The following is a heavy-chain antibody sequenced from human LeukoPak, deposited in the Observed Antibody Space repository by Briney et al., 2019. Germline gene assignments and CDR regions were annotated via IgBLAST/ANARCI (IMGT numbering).Heavy chain of an antibody. Sequence: KPSETLSLTCTVSGYSINSGYYWVWIRQPPGKGLEWIGSIYRTGSISYNPSLKSRVTISLDTSKNQFSLKVNSVTAADTAVYYCARGDCSSTICHSPMDVWGKGTTVTVSS. D-gene: IGHD2-2*01. CDR3: ARGDCSSTICHSPMDV. V-gene: IGHV4-38-2*02. CDR2: IYRTGSI. CDR1: GYSINSGYY. J-gene: IGHJ6*03.